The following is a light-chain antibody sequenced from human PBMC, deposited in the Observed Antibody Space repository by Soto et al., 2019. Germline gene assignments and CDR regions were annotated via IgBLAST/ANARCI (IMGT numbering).Light chain of an antibody. Sequence: EIVMTQSPATLSVSLGERATISCRASQSVSNNLDWYQQKPGQAPRLLIYDASTMATVIPARFSGSGSGTEYTLNISSMHSDEFAVYYCRQYNNCPPYTFGQGTKMEI. CDR3: RQYNNCPPYT. J-gene: IGKJ2*01. CDR1: QSVSNN. CDR2: DAS. V-gene: IGKV3-15*01.